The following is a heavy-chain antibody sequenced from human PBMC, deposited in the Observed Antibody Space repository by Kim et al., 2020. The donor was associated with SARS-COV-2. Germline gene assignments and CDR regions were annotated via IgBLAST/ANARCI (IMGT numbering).Heavy chain of an antibody. J-gene: IGHJ4*02. CDR3: ARDTTEWPHLAIDY. D-gene: IGHD3-3*01. Sequence: GGSLRLSCAASGFTFSDYYMSWIRQAPGKGLEWVSYISSSSSYTNYADSVKGRFTISRDNAKNSLYLQMNSLRAEDTAVYYCARDTTEWPHLAIDYWGQGTLVTVSS. V-gene: IGHV3-11*06. CDR1: GFTFSDYY. CDR2: ISSSSSYT.